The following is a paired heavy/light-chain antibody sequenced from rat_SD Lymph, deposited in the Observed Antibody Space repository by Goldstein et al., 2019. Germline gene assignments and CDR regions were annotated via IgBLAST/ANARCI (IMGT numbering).Heavy chain of an antibody. J-gene: IGHJ2*01. CDR1: GFTFSDYA. D-gene: IGHD1-1*01. V-gene: IGHV5-17*01. Sequence: EVQLVESGGGLVQPGRSLKLSCAASGFTFSDYAMAWVRQAPKKGLEWVATIIYDGSSTYYRDSVKGRFTISRDNAKSTLYLQMDSLRSEDTATYYCARHGITTVAFDYWGQGVMVTVSS. CDR3: ARHGITTVAFDY. CDR2: IIYDGSST.
Light chain of an antibody. CDR1: QSLVHSDGNTY. Sequence: DVLMTQTPVSLPVSLGGQVSISCRSSQSLVHSDGNTYLHWYLQKPGQSPQLLIYRVSNRFSGVPDRFSGSGSGTDFTLKISRVEPEDLGVYYCLQSTHFPWTFGGGTKLELK. CDR2: RVS. J-gene: IGKJ1*01. V-gene: IGKV1S22*01. CDR3: LQSTHFPWT.